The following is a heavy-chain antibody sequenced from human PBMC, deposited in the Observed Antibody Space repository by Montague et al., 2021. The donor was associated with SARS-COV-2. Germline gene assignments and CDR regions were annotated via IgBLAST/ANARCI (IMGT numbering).Heavy chain of an antibody. V-gene: IGHV1-18*01. CDR3: ARSGYDFWSGYYPRWYYGMDV. CDR2: ISAYNGNT. Sequence: SVKVSCKASGYTFTSYGISWVRQAPGQGLEWMGWISAYNGNTNYAQKLQGRATMTTDTSTSTAYMELRSLRSDDTAVYYCARSGYDFWSGYYPRWYYGMDVWGQGTTVAVSS. J-gene: IGHJ6*02. D-gene: IGHD3-3*01. CDR1: GYTFTSYG.